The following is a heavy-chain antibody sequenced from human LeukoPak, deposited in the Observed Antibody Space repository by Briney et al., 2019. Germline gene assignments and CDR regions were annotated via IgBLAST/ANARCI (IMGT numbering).Heavy chain of an antibody. D-gene: IGHD5-24*01. CDR2: IAGKTHPGTT. J-gene: IGHJ6*02. CDR1: GFTFGDYS. CDR3: SRDSYGYQPELGFAV. V-gene: IGHV3-49*03. Sequence: PGGSLRLSCTAAGFTFGDYSISWFRQAPGKGLQWVGFIAGKTHPGTTEYAASVKGRFSISRDDSKSVAYLEMNSLNTEDTAVYFCSRDSYGYQPELGFAVWGPGTTVTVSS.